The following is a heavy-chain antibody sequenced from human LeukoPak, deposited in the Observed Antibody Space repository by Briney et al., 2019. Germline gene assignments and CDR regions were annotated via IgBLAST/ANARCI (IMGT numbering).Heavy chain of an antibody. J-gene: IGHJ4*02. CDR2: ISGSGGST. CDR3: AKRRGYSYGYSDY. CDR1: GFTFSSHA. V-gene: IGHV3-23*01. Sequence: GGSLRLSCAASGFTFSSHAMSWVRQAPGKGLEWVSAISGSGGSTYYADSVKGRFTISRDNSKNTLYLQMNSLRAEDTAVYYCAKRRGYSYGYSDYWGQGTLVTVSS. D-gene: IGHD5-18*01.